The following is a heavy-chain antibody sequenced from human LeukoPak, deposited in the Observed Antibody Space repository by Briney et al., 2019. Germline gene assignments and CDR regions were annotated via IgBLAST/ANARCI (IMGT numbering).Heavy chain of an antibody. CDR1: GYTLTELS. CDR2: FDPEDGET. CDR3: ATDIAVAQANWFDP. Sequence: ASVKVSCNVSGYTLTELSMHWVRQAPGKGLEWMGGFDPEDGETIYAQKFQGRVTMTEDTSTDTAYMELSSLRSEDTAVYYCATDIAVAQANWFDPWGQGTLVTVSS. D-gene: IGHD6-19*01. J-gene: IGHJ5*02. V-gene: IGHV1-24*01.